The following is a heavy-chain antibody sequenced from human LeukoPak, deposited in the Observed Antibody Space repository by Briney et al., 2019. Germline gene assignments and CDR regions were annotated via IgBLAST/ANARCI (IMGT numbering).Heavy chain of an antibody. CDR1: GGSISSYY. CDR3: ARLRLGTINWFDP. J-gene: IGHJ5*02. V-gene: IGHV4-39*01. CDR2: IYYSGST. Sequence: SETLSLTCTVSGGSISSYYWGWIRQPPGKGLEWIGSIYYSGSTYYNPPLKSRVTISVDTSKNQFSLKLSSVTAADTAVYYCARLRLGTINWFDPWGQGTLVTVSS. D-gene: IGHD7-27*01.